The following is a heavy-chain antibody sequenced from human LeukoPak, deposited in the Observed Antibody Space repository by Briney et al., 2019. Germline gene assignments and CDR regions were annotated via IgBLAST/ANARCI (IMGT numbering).Heavy chain of an antibody. CDR3: ARVDYDILTGLDY. Sequence: SETLSLTCTVSGASLSSTTYYWGWLRQSPGKGLEWIGSMYYSGRSYYSESLKTRVSILVDTSRNQFSLKLSSVTAADTAVYYCARVDYDILTGLDYWGQGTLVTVSS. D-gene: IGHD3-9*01. J-gene: IGHJ4*02. CDR1: GASLSSTTYY. V-gene: IGHV4-39*07. CDR2: MYYSGRS.